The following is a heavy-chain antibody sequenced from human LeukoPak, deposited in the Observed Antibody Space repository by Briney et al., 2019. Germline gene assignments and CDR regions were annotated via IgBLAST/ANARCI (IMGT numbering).Heavy chain of an antibody. CDR1: GFTFSSYG. V-gene: IGHV3-30*02. CDR3: AKDRGVVRGSYFDY. CDR2: IRYDGSNK. Sequence: GGSLRLSCAASGFTFSSYGMHWVRQAPGKGLEWVAFIRYDGSNKYYADSVKGRFTISRDNSKNTLYLQMNSLRAEDTAVYYCAKDRGVVRGSYFDYWGQGTLVTVSS. D-gene: IGHD3-10*01. J-gene: IGHJ4*02.